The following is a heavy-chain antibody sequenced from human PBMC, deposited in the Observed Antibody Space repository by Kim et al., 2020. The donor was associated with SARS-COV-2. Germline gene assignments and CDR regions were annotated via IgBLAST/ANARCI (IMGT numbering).Heavy chain of an antibody. CDR1: GFTFSSYS. CDR3: ARDLDGGFLRWNSYFDY. D-gene: IGHD3-3*01. Sequence: GGSLRLSCAASGFTFSSYSMNWVRQAPGKGLEWVSYISSSSSTIYYADSVKGRFTISRDNAKNSLYLQMNSLRDEDTAVYYCARDLDGGFLRWNSYFDYWGQGTLVTVSS. V-gene: IGHV3-48*02. CDR2: ISSSSSTI. J-gene: IGHJ4*02.